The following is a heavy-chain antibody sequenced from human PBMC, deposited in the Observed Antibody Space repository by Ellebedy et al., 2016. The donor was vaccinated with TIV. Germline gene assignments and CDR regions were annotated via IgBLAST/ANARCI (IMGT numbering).Heavy chain of an antibody. CDR1: GYTLTELS. V-gene: IGHV1-24*01. D-gene: IGHD5-18*01. Sequence: AASVKVSCKVSGYTLTELSMHWVRQAPGKGLEWMGGFDPEDGETIYAQNFQGRVTITADKSTSTAYMELSSLRSEDTAVYYCATGYSYDYWYFDLWGRGTLVTVSS. CDR2: FDPEDGET. J-gene: IGHJ2*01. CDR3: ATGYSYDYWYFDL.